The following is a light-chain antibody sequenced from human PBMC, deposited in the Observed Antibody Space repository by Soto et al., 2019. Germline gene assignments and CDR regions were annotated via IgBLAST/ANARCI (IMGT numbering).Light chain of an antibody. CDR1: QSVSSC. CDR3: QQRSNCPLT. V-gene: IGKV3-11*01. CDR2: DAS. J-gene: IGKJ4*01. Sequence: EIVLTQSPATLPLPPGERATLSCRASQSVSSCLAWYQQKPGQAPRLLIYDASNRATGIPARFSGSESETGFTLTNSSLEPEDFAVYYCQQRSNCPLTFGGGTLVLIK.